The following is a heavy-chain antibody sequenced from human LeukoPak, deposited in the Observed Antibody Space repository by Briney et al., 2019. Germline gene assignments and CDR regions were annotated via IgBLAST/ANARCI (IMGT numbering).Heavy chain of an antibody. J-gene: IGHJ4*02. CDR1: GFTSSDHY. V-gene: IGHV3-72*01. CDR2: ITHKPHGYTT. Sequence: GGSLRLSCAASGFTSSDHYLDWVRQAPGKGLEWVGRITHKPHGYTTKYAASLEGRFTISRDDSQNSLYLQINSLKTEDTAIYYCTRENYEKLDSWGQGTLVTVSS. CDR3: TRENYEKLDS. D-gene: IGHD1-7*01.